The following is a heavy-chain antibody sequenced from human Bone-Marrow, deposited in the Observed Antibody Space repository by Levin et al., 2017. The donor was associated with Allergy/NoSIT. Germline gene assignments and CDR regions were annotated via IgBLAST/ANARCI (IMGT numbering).Heavy chain of an antibody. D-gene: IGHD6-13*01. Sequence: SCTVSGGSINNTNHYWSWLRQPAGKGLEWIGRMFAGGAATYNRSLRSRVTISIDTSKNQFSLKLTSVTAADTAVYYCARDETFNSWHVGWFDPWGQGTLVTVSS. CDR3: ARDETFNSWHVGWFDP. J-gene: IGHJ5*02. CDR1: GGSINNTNHY. CDR2: MFAGGAA. V-gene: IGHV4-61*02.